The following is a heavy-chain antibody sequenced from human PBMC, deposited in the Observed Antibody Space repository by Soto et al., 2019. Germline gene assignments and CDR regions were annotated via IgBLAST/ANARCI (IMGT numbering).Heavy chain of an antibody. V-gene: IGHV4-39*01. CDR1: GGSISSSNYY. Sequence: QLQLQESGPGLVKPSETLSLTCTVSGGSISSSNYYWGWIRQPPEKGLEWIGSIYYTGSTYANPSLKRRGTISVDTSKNQFSLELSSVPAADTAVYYCARGYCSRNSCYQGDSWGPGTLVTVSS. D-gene: IGHD2-2*01. CDR3: ARGYCSRNSCYQGDS. CDR2: IYYTGST. J-gene: IGHJ4*02.